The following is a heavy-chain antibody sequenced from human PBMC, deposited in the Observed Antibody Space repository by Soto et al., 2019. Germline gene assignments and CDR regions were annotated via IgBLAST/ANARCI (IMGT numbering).Heavy chain of an antibody. CDR3: ARGRITGITRAFDI. D-gene: IGHD1-20*01. CDR1: GGSFSGYY. CDR2: INHSGST. V-gene: IGHV4-34*01. Sequence: SETLSLTCAVYGGSFSGYYWSWIRQPPGKGLEWIGEINHSGSTNYNPSLKSRVTISVDTSKNQFSLKLSSVTAADTAVYYCARGRITGITRAFDIWGQGTMVTVSS. J-gene: IGHJ3*02.